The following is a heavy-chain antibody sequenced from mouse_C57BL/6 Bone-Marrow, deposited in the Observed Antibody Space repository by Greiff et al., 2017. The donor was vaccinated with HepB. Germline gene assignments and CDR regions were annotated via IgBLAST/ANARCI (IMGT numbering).Heavy chain of an antibody. CDR3: ARSYYYGPLAMDY. D-gene: IGHD1-1*01. CDR1: GYTFTSYW. J-gene: IGHJ4*01. CDR2: IHPNSGST. V-gene: IGHV1-64*01. Sequence: VKLQQPGAELVKPGASVKLSCKASGYTFTSYWMHWVKQRPGQGLEWIGMIHPNSGSTNYNEKFKSKATLTVDKSSSTAYMQLSSLTSEDSAVYYCARSYYYGPLAMDYWGQGTSVTVSS.